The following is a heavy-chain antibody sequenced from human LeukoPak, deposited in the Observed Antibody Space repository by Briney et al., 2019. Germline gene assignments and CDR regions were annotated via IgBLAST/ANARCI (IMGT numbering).Heavy chain of an antibody. CDR2: IYPSDSDT. D-gene: IGHD3-3*01. CDR3: ARRSTISAFDAFDI. V-gene: IGHV5-51*01. Sequence: GESLNISCKGSGYSFSNYWIGWVRQMPGKGRVWMGIIYPSDSDTRYRPSFQGQVTMSADKSSSIVYLQWSSLEASDTAKYFCARRSTISAFDAFDIWGQGTMVIVSS. J-gene: IGHJ3*02. CDR1: GYSFSNYW.